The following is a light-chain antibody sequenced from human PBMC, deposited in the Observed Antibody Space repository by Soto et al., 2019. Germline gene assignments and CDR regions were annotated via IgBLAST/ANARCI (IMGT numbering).Light chain of an antibody. Sequence: EIVLSQSPGTLSLSPGERATLSCRASQSVSNSYLAWYQQKPGQAPRLLIYGASSRATGIPDRFSGSGSGTDFTLTTSRLEPEDFAVYYCQQYGSSPLTFGQGTRLEIK. J-gene: IGKJ5*01. CDR1: QSVSNSY. CDR3: QQYGSSPLT. V-gene: IGKV3-20*01. CDR2: GAS.